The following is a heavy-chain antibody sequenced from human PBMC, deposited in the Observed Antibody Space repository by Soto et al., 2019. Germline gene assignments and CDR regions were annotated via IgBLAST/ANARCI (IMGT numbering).Heavy chain of an antibody. D-gene: IGHD3-22*01. CDR2: ISASDGNT. CDR1: GYTFTSYG. J-gene: IGHJ6*02. CDR3: AGGGYYDGSGSRNYYYYGMNV. V-gene: IGHV1-18*04. Sequence: QAQLVQSGAEVKKPGASVKVSCKASGYTFTSYGINWVRQAPGQGLEWLGWISASDGNTKYAQSVQGRVSMTTDTSTTTAYMELRSLRWDDTAMYYCAGGGYYDGSGSRNYYYYGMNVWGQGTTVSVSS.